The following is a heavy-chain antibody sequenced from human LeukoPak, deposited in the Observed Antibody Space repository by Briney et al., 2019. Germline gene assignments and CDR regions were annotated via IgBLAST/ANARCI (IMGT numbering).Heavy chain of an antibody. D-gene: IGHD4-17*01. J-gene: IGHJ4*02. V-gene: IGHV3-23*01. CDR2: IFNSGTST. CDR1: GFTFSTYA. CDR3: AKDMYGDFGGVDY. Sequence: GGSLRLSCAASGFTFSTYAMTWVRQAPGKGLEWVSVIFNSGTSTYYADSVKGRFTISTDNSKTTLHLQRGSLRAEDAAVYYCAKDMYGDFGGVDYWGQGPLVTVSS.